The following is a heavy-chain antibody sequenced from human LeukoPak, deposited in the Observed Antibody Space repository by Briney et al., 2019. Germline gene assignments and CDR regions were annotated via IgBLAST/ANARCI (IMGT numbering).Heavy chain of an antibody. CDR3: ARDLVRGENDY. J-gene: IGHJ4*02. V-gene: IGHV1-2*02. Sequence: ASVKVSCKASGYTFTGYNMNWVRQAPGQGLEWMGWINPNSGGTNYAQKFQGRVTMTRDTSISTAYMELSRLRSDDTAVYYCARDLVRGENDYWGQGTLVTVSS. CDR2: INPNSGGT. D-gene: IGHD3-10*01. CDR1: GYTFTGYN.